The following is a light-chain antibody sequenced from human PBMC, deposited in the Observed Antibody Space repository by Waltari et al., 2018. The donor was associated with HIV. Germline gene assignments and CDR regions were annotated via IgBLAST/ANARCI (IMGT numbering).Light chain of an antibody. Sequence: HSVLTQPPSVSGALGQRVTISCNGSSSNPGAGYDVHWSQQLPGTAPKLLIYKNNNRPSGVPDRFSGSKSGTSASLAITGLQAEDEADYHCQSYDSSLSGSRVFGGGTKLTVL. CDR2: KNN. J-gene: IGLJ3*02. CDR3: QSYDSSLSGSRV. V-gene: IGLV1-40*01. CDR1: SSNPGAGYD.